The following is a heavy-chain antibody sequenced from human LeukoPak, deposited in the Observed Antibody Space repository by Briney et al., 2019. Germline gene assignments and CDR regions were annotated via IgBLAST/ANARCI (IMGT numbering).Heavy chain of an antibody. Sequence: GGSLRLSRAASGFTFSSYSMNWVRQAPGKGLEWVSYISSSSSTIYYADSVKGRFTISRDNAKNSLYLQMNSLRAEDTAVYYCASYSSGYYHDAFDIWDQGTMVTVSS. CDR3: ASYSSGYYHDAFDI. V-gene: IGHV3-48*01. D-gene: IGHD3-22*01. J-gene: IGHJ3*02. CDR2: ISSSSSTI. CDR1: GFTFSSYS.